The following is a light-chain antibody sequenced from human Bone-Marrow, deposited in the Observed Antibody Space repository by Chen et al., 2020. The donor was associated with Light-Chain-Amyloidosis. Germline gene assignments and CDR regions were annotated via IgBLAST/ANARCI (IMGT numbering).Light chain of an antibody. CDR3: AAWDDTLNGYV. CDR2: SNN. V-gene: IGLV1-44*01. CDR1: SSNIGSNP. Sequence: QSVLSPPLSASGPHAQRLLLSCSGASSNIGSNPVNWYQQLPETGPHLLVRSNNQRPSGVPDRFSGSKSGTSASLAISGLQSEDEADYYCAAWDDTLNGYVFGTGTKVTVL. J-gene: IGLJ1*01.